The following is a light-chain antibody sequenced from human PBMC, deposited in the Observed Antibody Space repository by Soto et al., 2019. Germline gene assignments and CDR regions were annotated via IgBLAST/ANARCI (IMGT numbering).Light chain of an antibody. J-gene: IGKJ1*01. CDR1: QSVLFANTNNR. CDR3: QQYYDIPWT. Sequence: DIVVTQSPDSLAVSLGGRATINCKSSQSVLFANTNNRLAWYQQKPGQPPKLLLYWASTRESGVPDRFSGSGSGTDFTLTISSLQAEDVAVYYCQQYYDIPWTFGQGTRVEIK. CDR2: WAS. V-gene: IGKV4-1*01.